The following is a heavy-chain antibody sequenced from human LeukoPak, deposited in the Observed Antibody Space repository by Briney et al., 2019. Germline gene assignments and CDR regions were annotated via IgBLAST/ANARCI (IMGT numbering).Heavy chain of an antibody. D-gene: IGHD5-18*01. J-gene: IGHJ4*02. CDR3: ARAVQLWSHFDY. CDR1: GFTFRNYA. CDR2: IYSGGST. V-gene: IGHV3-53*04. Sequence: GRSLRLSCAASGFTFRNYAVHWVRQAPGKGLEWVSAIYSGGSTYYADSVKGRFTISRHNSKNTLYLQMNNLRAEDTAVYYCARAVQLWSHFDYWGQGTLVTVSS.